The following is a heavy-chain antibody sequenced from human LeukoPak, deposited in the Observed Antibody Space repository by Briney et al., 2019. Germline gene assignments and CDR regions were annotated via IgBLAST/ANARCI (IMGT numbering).Heavy chain of an antibody. CDR2: INHSGST. Sequence: SETLSLTCAVYGGSFSGYYWSWIRQPPGKGLEWIGEINHSGSTNYNPSLKSRVTISVDTSKNQFSLKLSSVTAADTAVYYCARELRRGGRIAVAGRFDYWGQGTLVTVSS. CDR3: ARELRRGGRIAVAGRFDY. CDR1: GGSFSGYY. J-gene: IGHJ4*02. D-gene: IGHD6-19*01. V-gene: IGHV4-34*01.